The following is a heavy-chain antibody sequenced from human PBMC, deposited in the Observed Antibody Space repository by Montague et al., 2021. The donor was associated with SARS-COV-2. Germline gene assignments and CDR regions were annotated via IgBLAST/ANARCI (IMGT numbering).Heavy chain of an antibody. V-gene: IGHV4-34*01. CDR3: ARGRIEVSMIVVVLTGASYYMDV. J-gene: IGHJ6*03. D-gene: IGHD3-22*01. CDR2: INNSGRT. Sequence: SETLSLTCAVYGGSFSGNYWCWIRQPPGQGLEWIGEINNSGRTNYNPSLKSRVTISVDTSKNKFSLKLHSVTAADTAVYYCARGRIEVSMIVVVLTGASYYMDVWGKGTTLTVSS. CDR1: GGSFSGNY.